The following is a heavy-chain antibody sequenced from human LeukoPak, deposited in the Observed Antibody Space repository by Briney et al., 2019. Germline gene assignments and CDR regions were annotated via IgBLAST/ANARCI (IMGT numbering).Heavy chain of an antibody. J-gene: IGHJ4*02. D-gene: IGHD3-10*01. CDR3: GRDYYGSGRANCDY. V-gene: IGHV1-18*01. CDR2: ITPYNGKT. CDR1: GYTFTSYG. Sequence: ASVKVSCKASGYTFTSYGITWVRQAPGQGLEWMGWITPYNGKTSYAQKLRGRVTMATDTSTSTAYMELRSLRSDDTAVYYCGRDYYGSGRANCDYWGQGTLVTVSS.